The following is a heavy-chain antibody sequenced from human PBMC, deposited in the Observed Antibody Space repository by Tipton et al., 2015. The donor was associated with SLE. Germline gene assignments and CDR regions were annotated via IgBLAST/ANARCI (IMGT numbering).Heavy chain of an antibody. CDR3: ARAWLGTYYLDY. J-gene: IGHJ4*02. Sequence: TLSLTCTVSGGSVSSGSYYWSWIRQPPGKGLEWIGYIYYSGSTNYNPSLKSRVTISVDTSKNQFSLKLSSVTAADTAVYYCARAWLGTYYLDYWGQGTLVTVSS. D-gene: IGHD5-12*01. CDR2: IYYSGST. V-gene: IGHV4-61*01. CDR1: GGSVSSGSYY.